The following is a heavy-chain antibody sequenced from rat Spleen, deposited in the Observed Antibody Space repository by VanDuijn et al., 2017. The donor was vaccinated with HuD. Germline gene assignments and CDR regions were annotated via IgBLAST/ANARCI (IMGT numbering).Heavy chain of an antibody. CDR3: ASRGYSFDY. J-gene: IGHJ2*01. CDR2: ITSGGSNT. Sequence: EVQLVESGGGLVQPGRSLKLSCAASGFTFSSFAMAWVRQAPKKGLEWVATITSGGSNTYYPDSVKGRFTISRDNAKSTLYLQMDSLRSEDTATYYCASRGYSFDYWGQGVMVTVSS. V-gene: IGHV5-25*01. CDR1: GFTFSSFA. D-gene: IGHD4-3*01.